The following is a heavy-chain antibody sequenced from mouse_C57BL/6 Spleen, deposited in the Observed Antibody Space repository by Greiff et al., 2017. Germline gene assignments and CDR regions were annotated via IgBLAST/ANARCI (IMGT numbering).Heavy chain of an antibody. V-gene: IGHV14-4*01. D-gene: IGHD1-1*01. CDR3: VYYYASAY. J-gene: IGHJ3*01. CDR2: IDPENGDT. CDR1: GFNIKDDY. Sequence: EVHLVESGAELVRPGASVKLSCTASGFNIKDDYMHWVKQRPEQGLEWIGWIDPENGDTEYASKFQGKATITADTSSNTAYLQLSSLTSEDTAVYYCVYYYASAYWGQGTLVTVSA.